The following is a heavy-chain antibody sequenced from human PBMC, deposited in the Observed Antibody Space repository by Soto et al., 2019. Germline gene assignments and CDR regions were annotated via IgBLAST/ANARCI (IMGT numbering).Heavy chain of an antibody. J-gene: IGHJ5*02. V-gene: IGHV4-30-2*01. CDR2: IFHSGST. CDR1: GFTFSSYG. CDR3: ARVPSP. Sequence: LRLSCAASGFTFSSYGMHWVRQAPGKGLEWIGYIFHSGSTYYNPSLASRVTISVDRSKNQFSLKLSSVTAADTAVYYCARVPSPWGQGTLVTVSS.